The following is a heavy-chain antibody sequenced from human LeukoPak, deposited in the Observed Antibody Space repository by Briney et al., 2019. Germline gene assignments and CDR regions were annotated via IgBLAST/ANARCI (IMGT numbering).Heavy chain of an antibody. D-gene: IGHD5-12*01. J-gene: IGHJ4*02. CDR3: ARAYSGYDRGDY. Sequence: GGSLRLYCAASGFTFSSYSMNWVRQAPGKGLEWVSSISSSSSYIYYADSVKGRFTISRDNAKNSLYLQMNSLRAEDTAVYYCARAYSGYDRGDYWGQGTLVTVSS. CDR2: ISSSSSYI. V-gene: IGHV3-21*01. CDR1: GFTFSSYS.